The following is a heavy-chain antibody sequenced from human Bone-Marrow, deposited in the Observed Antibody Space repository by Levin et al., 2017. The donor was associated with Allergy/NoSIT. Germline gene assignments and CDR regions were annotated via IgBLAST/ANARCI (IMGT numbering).Heavy chain of an antibody. D-gene: IGHD5-24*01. V-gene: IGHV3-21*01. CDR3: ARRTVEMATSWTGWFDP. J-gene: IGHJ5*02. Sequence: GGSLRLSCAASGFTFSSYSMNWVRQAPGKGLEWVSSISSSSSYIYYADSVKGRFTISRDNAKNSLYLQMNSLRAEDTAVYYCARRTVEMATSWTGWFDPWGQGTLVTVSS. CDR1: GFTFSSYS. CDR2: ISSSSSYI.